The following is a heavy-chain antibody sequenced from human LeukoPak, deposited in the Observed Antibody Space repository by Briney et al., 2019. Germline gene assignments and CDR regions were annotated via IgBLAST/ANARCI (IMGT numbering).Heavy chain of an antibody. J-gene: IGHJ5*02. V-gene: IGHV4-39*01. D-gene: IGHD3-10*01. CDR2: IYYSGST. Sequence: SETLSLTCTVSGGSISSSSYYWGWIRQPPGKGLEWIGSIYYSGSTYYNPSLKSRFTISVDTSKNQFSLKLSSVTAADTAVYYCARHRWGVLLQLGNWFDPWGQGTLVTVSS. CDR1: GGSISSSSYY. CDR3: ARHRWGVLLQLGNWFDP.